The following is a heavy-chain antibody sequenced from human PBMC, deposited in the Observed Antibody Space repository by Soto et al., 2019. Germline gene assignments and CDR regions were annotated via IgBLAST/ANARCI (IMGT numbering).Heavy chain of an antibody. Sequence: VQLVQSGAEVKKPGSSVKVSCKASVGTFSSYAISWVRQAPGQGLEWMGGIIPIFGTASYAQKFQGRVTITADESTSTASMELSSLRSEDTAVYYCATAKTYCGGDCYSYYFDYWGQGTLVTVSS. V-gene: IGHV1-69*01. J-gene: IGHJ4*02. CDR1: VGTFSSYA. CDR2: IIPIFGTA. D-gene: IGHD2-21*02. CDR3: ATAKTYCGGDCYSYYFDY.